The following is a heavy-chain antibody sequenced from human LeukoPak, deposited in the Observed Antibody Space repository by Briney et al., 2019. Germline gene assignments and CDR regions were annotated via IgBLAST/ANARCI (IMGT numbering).Heavy chain of an antibody. Sequence: GRSLRLTCAASGFTFSSYAMHWVRQAPGKGLEWVAVTSYDGSNKYYADSVKGRFTISRDNSKNTLYLQMNSLRAEDTAVYYCARSGGDYVFDIWGQGTMVTVSS. J-gene: IGHJ3*02. CDR1: GFTFSSYA. CDR2: TSYDGSNK. V-gene: IGHV3-30*04. CDR3: ARSGGDYVFDI. D-gene: IGHD2-21*02.